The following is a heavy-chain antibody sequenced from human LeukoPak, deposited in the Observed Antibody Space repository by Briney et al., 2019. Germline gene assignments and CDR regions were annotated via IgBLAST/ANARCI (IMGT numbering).Heavy chain of an antibody. Sequence: GGSLRLSCAGSGFSFSSFGMSWVRQAPGRGLQWVSSISGDGRDTFYADSVKGRFTVSRDNSKTTMFLQMNSLRVEDTALYYCARGARLQPMGEFWGQGTLVTVSS. D-gene: IGHD4-11*01. CDR3: ARGARLQPMGEF. CDR1: GFSFSSFG. J-gene: IGHJ4*02. CDR2: ISGDGRDT. V-gene: IGHV3-23*01.